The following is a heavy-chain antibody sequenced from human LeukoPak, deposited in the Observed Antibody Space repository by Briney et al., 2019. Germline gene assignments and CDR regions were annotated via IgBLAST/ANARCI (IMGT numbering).Heavy chain of an antibody. J-gene: IGHJ6*03. CDR1: GFTFSSYA. CDR3: ARDRSHIAAFDYYYYYMDV. CDR2: ISGSGGST. D-gene: IGHD6-6*01. Sequence: GGSLRLSCAASGFTFSSYAMSWVRQAPGKGLEWVSVISGSGGSTSYADSVKGRFTISRDNAKNSLYLQMNSLRAEDTAVYYCARDRSHIAAFDYYYYYMDVWGKGTTVTVSS. V-gene: IGHV3-23*01.